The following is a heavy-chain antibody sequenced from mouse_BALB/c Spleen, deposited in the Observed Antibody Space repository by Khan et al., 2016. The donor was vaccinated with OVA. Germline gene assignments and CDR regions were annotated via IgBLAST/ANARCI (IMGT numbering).Heavy chain of an antibody. D-gene: IGHD2-3*01. CDR1: GFNIEDYY. CDR3: ARDGYSPWFAY. Sequence: VQLQQSGAELVRPGALVKLSCKASGFNIEDYYMHWVKQRPEQGLVWIGRIDPENGDTIYDPKFQGKASITSDTSSNTAYLQLSSLTSEDTAVYYCARDGYSPWFAYWGQGTLVTVSA. V-gene: IGHV14-1*02. J-gene: IGHJ3*01. CDR2: IDPENGDT.